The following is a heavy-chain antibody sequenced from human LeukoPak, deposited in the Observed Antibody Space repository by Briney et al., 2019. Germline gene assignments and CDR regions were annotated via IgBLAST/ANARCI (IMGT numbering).Heavy chain of an antibody. Sequence: GGSLRLSCAASGFTFSSYAMGWVRQAPGKGLEWVSAISGSGGSTYYADSVKGRFTISRDNAKNSLYLQMNSLRGEDTAVYYCARETSEAFDIWGQGTMVTVSS. CDR3: ARETSEAFDI. J-gene: IGHJ3*02. CDR1: GFTFSSYA. V-gene: IGHV3-23*01. CDR2: ISGSGGST.